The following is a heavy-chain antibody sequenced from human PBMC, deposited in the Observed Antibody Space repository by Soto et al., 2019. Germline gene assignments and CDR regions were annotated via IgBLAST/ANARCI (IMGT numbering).Heavy chain of an antibody. CDR1: GFTFSSYA. J-gene: IGHJ3*02. CDR2: ISSNGGST. CDR3: ARVATVAAAGGCAFYI. D-gene: IGHD6-13*01. Sequence: EVQLVESGGGLVQPGGSLRLSCAASGFTFSSYAMHWVRQAPGKGLEYVSAISSNGGSTYYANSVKGRFTISRDNSKNTLYLQMGSLRAEDMAVYYCARVATVAAAGGCAFYIWGQGTMVTVSS. V-gene: IGHV3-64*01.